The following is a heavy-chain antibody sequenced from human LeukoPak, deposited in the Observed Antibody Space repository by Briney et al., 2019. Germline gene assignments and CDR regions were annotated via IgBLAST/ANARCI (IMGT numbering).Heavy chain of an antibody. J-gene: IGHJ4*02. Sequence: PGGSLRLSCAASGFTFSSYAMHWVRQAPGKGLEWVAVISYDGSNKYYADSVKGRFTISRDNSKNTLYLQMNSLRAEDTAVYYCARYIGSGYLVFDYWGQGTLVTVSS. CDR2: ISYDGSNK. CDR1: GFTFSSYA. V-gene: IGHV3-30*03. CDR3: ARYIGSGYLVFDY. D-gene: IGHD3-22*01.